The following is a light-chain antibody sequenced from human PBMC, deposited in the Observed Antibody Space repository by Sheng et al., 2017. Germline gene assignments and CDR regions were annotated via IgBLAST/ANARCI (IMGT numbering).Light chain of an antibody. CDR2: RAS. J-gene: IGKJ2*01. CDR3: QQYNSYPYT. V-gene: IGKV1-5*03. Sequence: DIQMTQSPSTLSASVGDRVTITCRASQSINSWLAWYQQKPGKAPKVLIYRASILESGVPSRFSGRGSATEFNLTISSLQADDFATYYCQQYNSYPYTFGQGTKLEI. CDR1: QSINSW.